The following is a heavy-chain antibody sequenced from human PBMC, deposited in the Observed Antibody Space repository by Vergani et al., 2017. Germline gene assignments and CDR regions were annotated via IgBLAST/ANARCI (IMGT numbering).Heavy chain of an antibody. V-gene: IGHV4-34*01. J-gene: IGHJ4*02. CDR1: GGSFSGYY. CDR2: INHSGST. CDR3: ARGRDFAAAGYYFDY. Sequence: QVQLQQWGAGLLKPSETLSLTCAVYGGSFSGYYWTWIRQPPGKGLFWIPEINHSGSTNYNPSLKSRVTISVETSKNQFSLKLSSVTAAETAVYYCARGRDFAAAGYYFDYWGQGTLVTVSS. D-gene: IGHD6-13*01.